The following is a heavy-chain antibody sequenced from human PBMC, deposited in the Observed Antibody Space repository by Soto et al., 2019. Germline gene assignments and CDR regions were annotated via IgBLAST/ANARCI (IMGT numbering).Heavy chain of an antibody. J-gene: IGHJ4*02. CDR1: GFTFSSYA. D-gene: IGHD3-22*01. V-gene: IGHV3-23*01. CDR3: ANRPFKYYYDSSGPKMYYFDY. CDR2: ISGSGGST. Sequence: PGGSLRLSCAASGFTFSSYAMSWVRQAPGKGLEWVSAISGSGGSTYYADSVKGRFTISRDNSKNTLYLQMNSLRAEDTAVYYCANRPFKYYYDSSGPKMYYFDYWGQGTLVTVSS.